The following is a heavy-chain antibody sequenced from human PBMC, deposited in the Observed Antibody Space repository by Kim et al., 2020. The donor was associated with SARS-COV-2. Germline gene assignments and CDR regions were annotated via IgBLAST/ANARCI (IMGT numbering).Heavy chain of an antibody. CDR2: TTRSGDGS. J-gene: IGHJ4*02. D-gene: IGHD3-10*01. CDR1: GFTFNDYA. V-gene: IGHV3-64D*06. CDR3: VRYGRSYGAVL. Sequence: GGSLRLSCLGSGFTFNDYAIHWVRRAPGKGLEYVSATTRSGDGSFYADSVEGRITISRDNSKSTLYLQMNSLGPEDTSVYYCVRYGRSYGAVLWGQGTLVIVSS.